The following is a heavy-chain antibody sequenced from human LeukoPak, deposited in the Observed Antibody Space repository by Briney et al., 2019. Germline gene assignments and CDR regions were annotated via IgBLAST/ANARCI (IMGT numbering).Heavy chain of an antibody. CDR2: ISGGGISS. D-gene: IGHD3-9*01. CDR3: ARGQLRYFDWLSRTSWFDP. Sequence: GGSLRLSRAASGFTFSNYAINWVRQAPGKGLEWVSGISGGGISSYYADSVKGRFTISRDNSKNTLYLQMNSLRAEDTAVYYCARGQLRYFDWLSRTSWFDPWGQGTLVTVSS. V-gene: IGHV3-23*01. J-gene: IGHJ5*02. CDR1: GFTFSNYA.